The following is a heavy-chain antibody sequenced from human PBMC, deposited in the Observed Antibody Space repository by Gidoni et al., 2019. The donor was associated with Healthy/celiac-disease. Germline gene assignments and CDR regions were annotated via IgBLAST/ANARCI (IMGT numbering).Heavy chain of an antibody. D-gene: IGHD6-13*01. Sequence: QAPGQGLEWMGRINPNSGGTNYAQKFQGRVTMTRDTSISTAYMELSRLRSDDTAVYYCARSGSSRTDYWGQGTLVTVSS. J-gene: IGHJ4*02. CDR3: ARSGSSRTDY. CDR2: INPNSGGT. V-gene: IGHV1-2*06.